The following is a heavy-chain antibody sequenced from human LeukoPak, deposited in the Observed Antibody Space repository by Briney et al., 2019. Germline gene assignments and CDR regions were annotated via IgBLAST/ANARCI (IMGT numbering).Heavy chain of an antibody. D-gene: IGHD4-17*01. CDR2: IYYSGST. J-gene: IGHJ6*02. CDR1: GGSISSYY. Sequence: SETLSLTCTVSGGSISSYYWSWIRQPPGKGLEWIGYIYYSGSTNYNPSLKSRVTISVDTSKNQFSLKLSSVTAADTAVYYCARLPHYGDYYYYGMDVWGQGTTVTVCS. CDR3: ARLPHYGDYYYYGMDV. V-gene: IGHV4-59*08.